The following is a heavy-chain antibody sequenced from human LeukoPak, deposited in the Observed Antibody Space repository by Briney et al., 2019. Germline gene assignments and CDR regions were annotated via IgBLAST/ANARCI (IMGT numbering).Heavy chain of an antibody. J-gene: IGHJ4*02. CDR1: GGSISSSNW. Sequence: PSGTLSLTCAVSGGSISSSNWWSWVRQPPGKGLEWIGEIYHSGSTNYNPSLKSRVTISVDKSKNQFSLKLSSVTAADTAVYYCASSQDLQWLAPFDYWGQGTLVTVSS. CDR3: ASSQDLQWLAPFDY. V-gene: IGHV4-4*02. CDR2: IYHSGST. D-gene: IGHD6-19*01.